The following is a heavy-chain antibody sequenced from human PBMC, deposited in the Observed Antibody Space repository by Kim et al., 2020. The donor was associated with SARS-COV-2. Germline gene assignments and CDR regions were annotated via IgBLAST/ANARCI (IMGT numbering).Heavy chain of an antibody. V-gene: IGHV3-21*01. D-gene: IGHD5-12*01. CDR3: ASLEMATKDADAFDI. CDR2: ISSSSSYI. CDR1: GFTFSSYS. Sequence: GGFLRLSCAASGFTFSSYSMNWVRQAPGKGLEWVSSISSSSSYIYYADSVKGRFTISRDNAKNSLYLQMNSLRAEDTAVYYCASLEMATKDADAFDIWGQGTMVTVSS. J-gene: IGHJ3*02.